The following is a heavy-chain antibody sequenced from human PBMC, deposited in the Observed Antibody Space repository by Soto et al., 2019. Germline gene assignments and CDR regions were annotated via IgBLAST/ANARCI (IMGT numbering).Heavy chain of an antibody. D-gene: IGHD5-18*01. J-gene: IGHJ4*02. V-gene: IGHV4-34*01. Sequence: QVQLQQWGAGLLKPSETLSLTCAVYGGSFSGYYWSWIRQPPGKGLEWIGEINHSGSTNYNPSLKGRVTISVDTSKSQFSLKLSSATAADTAVYYSARRSGYRTPDYRGQGTLVTVSS. CDR3: ARRSGYRTPDY. CDR1: GGSFSGYY. CDR2: INHSGST.